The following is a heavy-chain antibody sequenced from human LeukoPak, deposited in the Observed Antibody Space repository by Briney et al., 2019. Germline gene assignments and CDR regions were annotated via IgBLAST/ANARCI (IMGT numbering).Heavy chain of an antibody. D-gene: IGHD3-10*01. Sequence: SETLSLTCTVSGGSISSYYWSWIRQPPGKGLEWVGHIYYLGSTNYNPSLKSRVTISIDASKNYFSLKLNSVIAADTAVYYCARDRPGSYWYFDLWGRGTLVTVSS. CDR1: GGSISSYY. J-gene: IGHJ2*01. CDR2: IYYLGST. CDR3: ARDRPGSYWYFDL. V-gene: IGHV4-59*01.